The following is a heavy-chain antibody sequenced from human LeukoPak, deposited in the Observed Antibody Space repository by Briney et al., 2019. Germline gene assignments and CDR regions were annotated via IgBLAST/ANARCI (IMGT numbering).Heavy chain of an antibody. V-gene: IGHV4-34*01. J-gene: IGHJ4*02. CDR2: INHSGST. CDR1: GGSFSGYY. CDR3: ARRADSGSYFDDY. D-gene: IGHD1-26*01. Sequence: PSETLSLTCAVYGGSFSGYYWSWIRQPPGKGLEWIGEINHSGSTNYNPSLKSRVTISVDTSKNQFSLKLSSVTAADTAVYYCARRADSGSYFDDYWGQGTLVIVSS.